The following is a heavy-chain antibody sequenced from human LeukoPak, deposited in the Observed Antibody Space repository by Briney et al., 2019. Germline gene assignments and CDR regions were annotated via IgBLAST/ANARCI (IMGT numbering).Heavy chain of an antibody. V-gene: IGHV4-39*07. J-gene: IGHJ5*02. D-gene: IGHD5-24*01. CDR1: GGSISSSSYY. CDR2: IYYSGST. Sequence: PSETLSLTCTVSGGSISSSSYYWGWIRQPPGKGLEWIGSIYYSGSTYYNPSLKSRVTISVDTSKNQFSLKLTSVTAADTAVYFCARDWAALAVDGEGWFDPWGPGTLVTVSS. CDR3: ARDWAALAVDGEGWFDP.